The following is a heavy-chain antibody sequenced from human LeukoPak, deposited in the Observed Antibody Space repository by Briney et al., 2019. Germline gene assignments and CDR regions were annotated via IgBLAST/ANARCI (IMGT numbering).Heavy chain of an antibody. D-gene: IGHD6-19*01. V-gene: IGHV3-11*01. J-gene: IGHJ4*02. CDR3: AKGTQWPVSRSHFDY. CDR1: GFTFSDYY. CDR2: ISSSGSTI. Sequence: PGGSLRLSCAASGFTFSDYYMSWIRQAPGKGLEWVSYISSSGSTIYYADSVKGRFTISRDNAKNSLYLQMNSLRAEDTAVYYCAKGTQWPVSRSHFDYWGQGTLVTVSS.